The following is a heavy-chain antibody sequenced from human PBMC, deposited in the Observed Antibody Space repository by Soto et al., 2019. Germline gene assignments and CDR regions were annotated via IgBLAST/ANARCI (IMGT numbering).Heavy chain of an antibody. CDR2: ISYDGSNK. V-gene: IGHV3-30-3*01. CDR1: GFTFSSYA. J-gene: IGHJ4*02. CDR3: ARDHEYSSPFQFDY. Sequence: QVQLVESGGGVVQPGRSLRLSCAASGFTFSSYAMHWVRQAPGKGLEWVAVISYDGSNKYYADAVKGRFTISRDNSKNTLYLQMNSLRAEDTAVYYCARDHEYSSPFQFDYWGQGTLVTVSS. D-gene: IGHD6-6*01.